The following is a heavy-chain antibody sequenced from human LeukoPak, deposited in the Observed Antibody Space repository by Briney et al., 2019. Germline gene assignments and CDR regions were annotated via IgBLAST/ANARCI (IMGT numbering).Heavy chain of an antibody. D-gene: IGHD6-19*01. J-gene: IGHJ4*02. CDR1: GYTFTGYY. V-gene: IGHV1-2*02. CDR3: ARDTGYGSGWYNPEGY. CDR2: INPNSGGT. Sequence: ASVKVSCKASGYTFTGYYMHWVRQAHGQGLEWMGWINPNSGGTNYAQKFQGRVTMTRDTSISTAYMELSRLRSDDTAVYYCARDTGYGSGWYNPEGYWGQGTLVTVSS.